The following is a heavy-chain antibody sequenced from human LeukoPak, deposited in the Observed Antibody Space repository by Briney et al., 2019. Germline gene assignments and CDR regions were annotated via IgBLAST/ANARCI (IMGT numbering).Heavy chain of an antibody. J-gene: IGHJ3*02. CDR3: ARDRDYGDTGAFDI. D-gene: IGHD4-17*01. CDR1: GFTFSSYG. V-gene: IGHV3-30*02. CDR2: IRYDGSNK. Sequence: GGSLRLSCAASGFTFSSYGMHWVRQAPGKGLEWVAFIRYDGSNKYYADSVKGRFTISRDNAKNSLYLQMNSQRAEDTTVYYCARDRDYGDTGAFDIWGQGTMVTVSS.